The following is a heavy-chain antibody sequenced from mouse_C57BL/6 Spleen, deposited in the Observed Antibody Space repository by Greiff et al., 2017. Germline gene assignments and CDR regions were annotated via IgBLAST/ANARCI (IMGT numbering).Heavy chain of an antibody. CDR2: IHPNSGST. D-gene: IGHD2-1*01. CDR3: ARGYCGPDY. J-gene: IGHJ2*01. CDR1: GYTFTSYW. V-gene: IGHV1-64*01. Sequence: QVQLQQPGAELVKPGASVKLSCKASGYTFTSYWMHWVKQRPGQGLEWIGMIHPNSGSTNYNEKFKSKDTLTVDKSSSTAYMQLSSLTSEDSAVDYCARGYCGPDYWGQGTTLTVSS.